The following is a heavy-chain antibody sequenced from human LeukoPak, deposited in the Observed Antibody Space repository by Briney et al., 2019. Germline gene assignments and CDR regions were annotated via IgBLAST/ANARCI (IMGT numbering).Heavy chain of an antibody. Sequence: SETLSLTCTVSGGSINSYYWSWIRQPPGKGLEWIRYVYYSGSTNYNPSLKSRVTISVDTSKNQFSLKLSSVTAADTAVYYCARHSSIAAAELDYWGQGTLVTVSS. V-gene: IGHV4-59*08. CDR1: GGSINSYY. J-gene: IGHJ4*02. CDR2: VYYSGST. CDR3: ARHSSIAAAELDY. D-gene: IGHD6-13*01.